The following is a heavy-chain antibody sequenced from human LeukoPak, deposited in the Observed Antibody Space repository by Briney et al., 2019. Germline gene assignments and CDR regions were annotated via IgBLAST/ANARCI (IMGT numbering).Heavy chain of an antibody. D-gene: IGHD4-17*01. V-gene: IGHV3-23*01. Sequence: PGGSLRLSCAASGFTFSSYAMSWVRQAPGKGLEWVSAISGSGGSTYYADSVKGRFTISRDNSKNTLYLQMNSLRAEDTAVYYCAKDVYATVTNEVVLFDYWGQGTLVTVSS. J-gene: IGHJ4*02. CDR2: ISGSGGST. CDR3: AKDVYATVTNEVVLFDY. CDR1: GFTFSSYA.